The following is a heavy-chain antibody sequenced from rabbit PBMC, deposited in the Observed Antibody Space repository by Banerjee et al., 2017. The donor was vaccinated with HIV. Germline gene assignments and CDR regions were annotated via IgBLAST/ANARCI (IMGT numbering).Heavy chain of an antibody. Sequence: QEQLEESGGDLVKPGGSLTLTCTASGFSFSNKYVMCWVRQAPGKGLEWIACINSSSGNTVYATWAKGRFSISRSTSLNTVTLQMTSLTAADTATYFCARDAYGIMWLDLWGPGTLVTVS. D-gene: IGHD5-1*01. J-gene: IGHJ5*01. V-gene: IGHV1S45*01. CDR1: GFSFSNKYV. CDR2: INSSSGNT. CDR3: ARDAYGIMWLDL.